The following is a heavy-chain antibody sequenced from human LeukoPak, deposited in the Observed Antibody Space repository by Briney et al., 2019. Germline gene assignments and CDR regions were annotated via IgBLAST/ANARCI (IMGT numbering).Heavy chain of an antibody. D-gene: IGHD3-10*01. Sequence: ASVKVSCKASGYTFTSYYMHWVRQAPRQGLEWMGIINPSGGSTSYAQKFQGRVTMTRDTSTNTVYMELSSLRSEDTAVYYCARVEGGGSYYGSGTPPFDYWGQGTLVTVSS. J-gene: IGHJ4*02. CDR1: GYTFTSYY. CDR2: INPSGGST. CDR3: ARVEGGGSYYGSGTPPFDY. V-gene: IGHV1-46*01.